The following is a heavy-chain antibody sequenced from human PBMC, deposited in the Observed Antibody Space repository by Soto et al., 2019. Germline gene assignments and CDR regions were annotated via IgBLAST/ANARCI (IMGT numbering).Heavy chain of an antibody. J-gene: IGHJ4*02. CDR1: GYTFTSYA. Sequence: ASVKVSCKASGYTFTSYAMHWVRQAPGQRLEWMGWINAGNGNTEYSQKFQGRVTITRDTSASTAYMELSSLRSEDTAVYYCARGGRFLEWLLYPFDYWGQGTLVTVSS. CDR2: INAGNGNT. V-gene: IGHV1-3*01. D-gene: IGHD3-3*01. CDR3: ARGGRFLEWLLYPFDY.